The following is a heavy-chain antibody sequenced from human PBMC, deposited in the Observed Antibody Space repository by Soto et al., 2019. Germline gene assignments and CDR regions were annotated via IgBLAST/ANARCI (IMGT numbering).Heavy chain of an antibody. D-gene: IGHD6-13*01. CDR3: ARDFSAAAGTSLPYFDY. CDR1: GYTFTSYG. V-gene: IGHV1-18*01. Sequence: ASVKVSCKASGYTFTSYGICWVRQAPGQGLEWMGWISAYNGNTNYAQKLQGRVTMTTDTSTSTAYMELRSLRSDDTAVYYCARDFSAAAGTSLPYFDYWGQGTLVNVSS. J-gene: IGHJ4*02. CDR2: ISAYNGNT.